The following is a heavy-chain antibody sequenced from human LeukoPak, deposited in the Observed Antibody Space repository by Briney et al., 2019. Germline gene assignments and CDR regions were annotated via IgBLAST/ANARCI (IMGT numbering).Heavy chain of an antibody. CDR1: GGTFRGYF. Sequence: PSETLSLTCAVYGGTFRGYFWSWIRQPPGKGLEWIGEINDSGTTSYNPSLKSRVTISTDTSKNQVSLKVNSVTAADTAVYYCARGFGSGYDFPTYYYGMDVWGQGTTVTVSS. CDR3: ARGFGSGYDFPTYYYGMDV. CDR2: INDSGTT. D-gene: IGHD5-12*01. J-gene: IGHJ6*02. V-gene: IGHV4-34*01.